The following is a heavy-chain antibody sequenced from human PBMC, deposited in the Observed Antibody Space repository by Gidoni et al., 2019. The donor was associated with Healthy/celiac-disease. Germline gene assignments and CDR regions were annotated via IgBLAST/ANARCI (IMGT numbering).Heavy chain of an antibody. V-gene: IGHV1-2*02. CDR2: INPNSGGT. Sequence: QVQLVQSGAEVKKPGASVKVSCKASGYTFTGYYMHWVRKAPGQGLEWMGWINPNSGGTNYAQKFQGRVTMTRDTSISTAYMELSRLRSDDTAVYYCAREPYYDFWSGYQRPNYYGMDVWGQGTTVTVSS. CDR1: GYTFTGYY. CDR3: AREPYYDFWSGYQRPNYYGMDV. J-gene: IGHJ6*02. D-gene: IGHD3-3*01.